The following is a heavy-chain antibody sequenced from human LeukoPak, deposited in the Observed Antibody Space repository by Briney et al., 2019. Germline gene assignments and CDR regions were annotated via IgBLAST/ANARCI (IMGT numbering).Heavy chain of an antibody. CDR1: GFTFNNAW. CDR2: IKSKTDGGTT. D-gene: IGHD3-22*01. J-gene: IGHJ4*02. CDR3: TNMAYYYDSSGYYWYYFDY. Sequence: PGRSLRLSCAASGFTFNNAWMTWVRQAPGKGLEWVGRIKSKTDGGTTEYAAPVKGRFTISRDDSKNTLYLQMYNLKTEDTALYYCTNMAYYYDSSGYYWYYFDYWGQGTLVTVSS. V-gene: IGHV3-15*01.